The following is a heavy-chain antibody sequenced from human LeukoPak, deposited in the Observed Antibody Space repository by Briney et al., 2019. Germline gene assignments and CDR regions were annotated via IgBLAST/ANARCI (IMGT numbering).Heavy chain of an antibody. CDR1: GGSFSGYY. CDR2: INHSGST. V-gene: IGHV4-34*01. Sequence: SETLSLTCAVYGGSFSGYYWSWIRQPPGKGLEWIGEINHSGSTNYNPSLKSRVTISVDTSKNQFSLKLSSVTAADTAVYYCARIFPVVDGYWGQGTLVTVSS. J-gene: IGHJ4*02. D-gene: IGHD2-21*01. CDR3: ARIFPVVDGY.